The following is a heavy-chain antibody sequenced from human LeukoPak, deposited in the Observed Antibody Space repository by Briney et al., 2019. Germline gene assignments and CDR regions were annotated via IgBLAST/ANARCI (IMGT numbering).Heavy chain of an antibody. CDR2: ISYDGSNK. D-gene: IGHD5-12*01. Sequence: GGSLRLSCAASGFTFRTYSMNWVRQAPGKGLEWVALISYDGSNKYYADSVKGRFTISRDNSKNTLYLQMNSLRAEDTAVYHCAKFGESGYGGVDYWGQGTLVTVSS. J-gene: IGHJ4*02. V-gene: IGHV3-30*18. CDR3: AKFGESGYGGVDY. CDR1: GFTFRTYS.